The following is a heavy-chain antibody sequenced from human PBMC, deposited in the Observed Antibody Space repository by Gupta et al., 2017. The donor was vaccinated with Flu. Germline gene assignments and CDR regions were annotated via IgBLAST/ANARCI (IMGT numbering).Heavy chain of an antibody. CDR2: IYYSGST. CDR1: GGSISSYY. J-gene: IGHJ3*02. Sequence: QVQLQESGPGLVKPSATLSLTSTVPGGSISSYYWSWIRQPPGKGLEWIGYIYYSGSTNYNPSLKSRVTISVDTSKNQFSLKLSSVTAADTAVYDWARVKEDMVVVTAIGGSDAFDIWGQGTMVTVSS. CDR3: ARVKEDMVVVTAIGGSDAFDI. V-gene: IGHV4-59*01. D-gene: IGHD2-21*02.